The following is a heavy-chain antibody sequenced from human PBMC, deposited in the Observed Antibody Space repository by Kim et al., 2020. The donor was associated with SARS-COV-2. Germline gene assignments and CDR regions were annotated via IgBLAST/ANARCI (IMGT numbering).Heavy chain of an antibody. Sequence: SGTLSLTCTVSGGSISSGAYYWSWIRQHPGKGLEWIGYIYYSGSTYYNPSLKSRVTISVDTSKNQFSLKLSSVTAADTAVYYCARGGSIEEYFDYWGQGTLVTVSS. CDR3: ARGGSIEEYFDY. CDR1: GGSISSGAYY. D-gene: IGHD6-6*01. V-gene: IGHV4-31*03. J-gene: IGHJ4*02. CDR2: IYYSGST.